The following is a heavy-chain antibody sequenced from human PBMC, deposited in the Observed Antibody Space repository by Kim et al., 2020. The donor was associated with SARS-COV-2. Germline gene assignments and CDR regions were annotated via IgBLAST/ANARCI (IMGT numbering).Heavy chain of an antibody. V-gene: IGHV5-51*01. Sequence: GESLKISCKGSGYSFTSYWIGWVLQMPGKGLEWMGIIYPGDSDTRYSPSFQGQVTISADKSISTAYLQWSSLKASDTAMYYCARQGGPGGSGTYGMDVWGQGTTVTVSS. J-gene: IGHJ6*02. CDR1: GYSFTSYW. CDR3: ARQGGPGGSGTYGMDV. D-gene: IGHD3-10*01. CDR2: IYPGDSDT.